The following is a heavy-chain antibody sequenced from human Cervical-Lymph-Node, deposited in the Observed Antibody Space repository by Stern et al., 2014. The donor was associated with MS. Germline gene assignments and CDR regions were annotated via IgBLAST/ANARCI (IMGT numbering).Heavy chain of an antibody. D-gene: IGHD2/OR15-2a*01. Sequence: QVQLVQSGAEVKKPGSSVRVSCKDSGCTFTRHDFGWVRQAPGQGLERMGGIIPLFGPTDHTQQFQDRVTFTADEDTSTVYMELSSLRSDDTAVYYCARGGRDYFYYYYGMDAWGQGTTVTVSS. V-gene: IGHV1-69*01. J-gene: IGHJ6*02. CDR2: IIPLFGPT. CDR3: ARGGRDYFYYYYGMDA. CDR1: GCTFTRHD.